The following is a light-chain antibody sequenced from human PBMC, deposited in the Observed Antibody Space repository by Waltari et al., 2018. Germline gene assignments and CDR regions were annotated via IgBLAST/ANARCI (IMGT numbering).Light chain of an antibody. CDR3: MQALQTPYT. J-gene: IGKJ2*01. CDR2: LGS. Sequence: DIVMTQSPVSLPVTPGESASISCRSSQSLLHSNGYNYLDWYLQKPGQSPHLLIYLGSNRASGVPDRFSGSGSGTDFTLKISRVEAEDVGIYYCMQALQTPYTFGQGTKLEIK. CDR1: QSLLHSNGYNY. V-gene: IGKV2-28*01.